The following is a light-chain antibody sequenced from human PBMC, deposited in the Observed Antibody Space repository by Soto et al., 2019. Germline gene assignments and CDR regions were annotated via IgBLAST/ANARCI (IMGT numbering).Light chain of an antibody. Sequence: DIQRTQSPSSLSASVGDRVTITCQASQNINNYLNWYQQKPGKAPNLLIYAASSLQSGVPSRFSGSGSETHFTLTINNLQSEDFSTYYCQQPTYTFGPGTKVDI. CDR2: AAS. CDR3: QQPTYT. V-gene: IGKV1-39*01. J-gene: IGKJ3*01. CDR1: QNINNY.